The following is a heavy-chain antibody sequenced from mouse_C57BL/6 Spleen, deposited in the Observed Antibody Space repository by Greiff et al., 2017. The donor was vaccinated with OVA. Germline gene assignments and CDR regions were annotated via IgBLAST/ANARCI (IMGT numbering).Heavy chain of an antibody. CDR1: GFTFSDYG. CDR2: ISSGSSTI. CDR3: ARSGNYGGGAMDY. J-gene: IGHJ4*01. D-gene: IGHD2-1*01. V-gene: IGHV5-17*01. Sequence: EVKLMESGGGLVKPGGSLKLSCAASGFTFSDYGMHWVRQAPEKGLEWVAYISSGSSTIYYADTVKGRFTISRDNAKNTLFLQMTSLRSEDTAMYYCARSGNYGGGAMDYWGQGTSVTVSS.